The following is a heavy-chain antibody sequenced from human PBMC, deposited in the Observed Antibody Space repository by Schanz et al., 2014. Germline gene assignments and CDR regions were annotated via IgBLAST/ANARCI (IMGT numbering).Heavy chain of an antibody. D-gene: IGHD3-3*01. CDR2: IKQDGIEK. Sequence: EVQLVESEGGLVQPGGSLRLSCEGSGFSFSDYWMGWVRQAPGKGLEWVANIKQDGIEKDYVDSVKGRFTISRDNAKNSLYLQMNSLTADDTAVYYCARDKGGYYPFDYWGRGTLVTVSS. CDR3: ARDKGGYYPFDY. J-gene: IGHJ4*02. CDR1: GFSFSDYW. V-gene: IGHV3-7*01.